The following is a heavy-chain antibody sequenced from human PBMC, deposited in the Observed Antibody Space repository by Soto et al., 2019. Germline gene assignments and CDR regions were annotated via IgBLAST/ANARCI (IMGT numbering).Heavy chain of an antibody. CDR3: AKDPPSPWTANWVDP. D-gene: IGHD5-12*01. J-gene: IGHJ5*02. CDR1: GFNFNTCA. CDR2: ISSSGDSR. Sequence: EEQVSESGGGLVQSGGSLRLSCAASGFNFNTCAMSWIRQAPGKGLEWVSHISSSGDSRDYSDSVRGRFTISRDNSKNVLFLQMNSLRADDTATYYCAKDPPSPWTANWVDPWGKGTLVTGSS. V-gene: IGHV3-23*01.